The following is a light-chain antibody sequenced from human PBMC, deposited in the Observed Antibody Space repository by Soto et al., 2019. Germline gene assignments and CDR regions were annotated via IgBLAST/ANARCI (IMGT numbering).Light chain of an antibody. J-gene: IGKJ1*01. V-gene: IGKV3-20*01. CDR1: QSITSTY. Sequence: EIVLTQSPGTQSLSPGDRATLSCRASQSITSTYLAWYQQKPGQAPRLLIYGASSRATGIPDRFSGSGSGTDFTLTISRLEPEDFAVYYCQHYGSSSRTFGQGTKVEIK. CDR3: QHYGSSSRT. CDR2: GAS.